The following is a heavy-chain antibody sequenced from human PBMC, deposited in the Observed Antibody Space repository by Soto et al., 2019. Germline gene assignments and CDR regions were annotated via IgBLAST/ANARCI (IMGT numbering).Heavy chain of an antibody. Sequence: GWSLGLSFAASGFTLGAFWMHWVRQAPGGCLEWVSRLHSDGKTVLDADSVKGRFTMSRDSAKSTLFLHMSSLRADDMALYYCARGLYYGMDVWGQGTTVTVSS. CDR2: LHSDGKTV. CDR1: GFTLGAFW. J-gene: IGHJ6*02. V-gene: IGHV3-74*01. CDR3: ARGLYYGMDV.